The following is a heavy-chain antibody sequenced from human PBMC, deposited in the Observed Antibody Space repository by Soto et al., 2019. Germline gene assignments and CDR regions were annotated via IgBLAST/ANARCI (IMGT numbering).Heavy chain of an antibody. CDR1: GFSLSTSGVG. CDR3: ARARYYYGSGRYYNRYNNWFDP. CDR2: IYWDDDK. Sequence: QITLKESGPTLVKPTQTLTLTCIFSGFSLSTSGVGVGWIRQPPGKALEWLALIYWDDDKRYSPSLKSRLTITKDTSKNQVVLTMNNMDPVDTTTYYCARARYYYGSGRYYNRYNNWFDPWGQGTLVTVSS. J-gene: IGHJ5*02. D-gene: IGHD3-10*01. V-gene: IGHV2-5*02.